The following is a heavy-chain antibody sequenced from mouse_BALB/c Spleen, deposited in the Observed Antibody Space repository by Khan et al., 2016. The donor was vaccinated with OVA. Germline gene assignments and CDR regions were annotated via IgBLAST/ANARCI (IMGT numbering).Heavy chain of an antibody. CDR2: ISHGGSSV. V-gene: IGHV5-12-2*01. CDR3: ATSYFYGYYFDY. Sequence: EVMLVESGGGLVQPGGSLKLSCAASGFTFSSYTMSLVRQTPDKRLEWVAFISHGGSSVYYPDTVKGRFTSSRDNAKNTLYLQMSSLMSEDTARYYCATSYFYGYYFDYWGPGTTLTVSS. J-gene: IGHJ2*01. CDR1: GFTFSSYT. D-gene: IGHD1-1*01.